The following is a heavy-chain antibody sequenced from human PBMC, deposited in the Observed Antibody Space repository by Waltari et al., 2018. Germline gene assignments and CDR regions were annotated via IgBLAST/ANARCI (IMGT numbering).Heavy chain of an antibody. CDR2: INQAGNT. J-gene: IGHJ6*02. Sequence: QVQLHQWGAGRLQPSETLSLTCAVYGVSFRGYYWGWIRQPPGKGLEWIAEINQAGNTNYNPSLRSRVTMSEDASKNQFSLKLSSMTAADTAVYYCVRLEDCTGPGGNCYSGEIFAMDVWGQGTTVTVSS. CDR1: GVSFRGYY. D-gene: IGHD2-15*01. V-gene: IGHV4-34*01. CDR3: VRLEDCTGPGGNCYSGEIFAMDV.